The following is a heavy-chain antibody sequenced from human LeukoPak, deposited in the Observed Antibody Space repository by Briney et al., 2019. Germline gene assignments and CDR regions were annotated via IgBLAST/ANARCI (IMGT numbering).Heavy chain of an antibody. V-gene: IGHV4-30-4*08. CDR1: GGSISSSDYY. Sequence: PSQTLSLTCTVSGGSISSSDYYWSWIRQPPGKGLEWIGYIYYSGSTYYNPSLKSRVTISVDTSKNQFSLKLSSVTAADTAVYYCARDFDFWSSRNNDAFDIWGQGTMVTVSS. CDR3: ARDFDFWSSRNNDAFDI. CDR2: IYYSGST. D-gene: IGHD3/OR15-3a*01. J-gene: IGHJ3*02.